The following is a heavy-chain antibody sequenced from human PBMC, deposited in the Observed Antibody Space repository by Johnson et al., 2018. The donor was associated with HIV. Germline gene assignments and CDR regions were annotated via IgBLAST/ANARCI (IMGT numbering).Heavy chain of an antibody. CDR1: GFTFDDYG. D-gene: IGHD5-12*01. Sequence: VQLVESGGGVVRPGGSLRLSCAASGFTFDDYGMSWVRQAPGKGLEWVSGINWNGGSTYYADSVKGRFTISRDNSKNTLYLQMNSLGAEDTAGYYCARDLGVATAKVNAFDIWGQGTMVTVSS. J-gene: IGHJ3*02. CDR2: INWNGGST. V-gene: IGHV3-20*04. CDR3: ARDLGVATAKVNAFDI.